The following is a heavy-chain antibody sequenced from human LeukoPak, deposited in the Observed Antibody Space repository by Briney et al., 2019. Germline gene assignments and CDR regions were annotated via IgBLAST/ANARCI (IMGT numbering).Heavy chain of an antibody. CDR3: ARWVWNSAFDI. J-gene: IGHJ3*02. CDR1: GGSVSSSNFY. D-gene: IGHD6-13*01. CDR2: IYYSGST. Sequence: SETLSLTCTVSGGSVSSSNFYWGWIRQPPGKGLEWIGSIYYSGSTYYNPSLKSRVTISVDTSKNEFSLKLSSVTAADTAVYYCARWVWNSAFDIWGQGTMVTVSS. V-gene: IGHV4-39*01.